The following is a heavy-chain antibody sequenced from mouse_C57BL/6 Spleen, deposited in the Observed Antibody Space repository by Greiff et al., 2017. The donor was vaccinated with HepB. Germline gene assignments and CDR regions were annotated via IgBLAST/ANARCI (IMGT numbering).Heavy chain of an antibody. Sequence: QVHVKQSGAELAKPGASVKLSCKASGYTFTSYWMHWVKQRPGQGLEWIGYITPISGYTKYNQNFKDKATLTADKSSSTAYMQLSSLTYEDSAVYYCARSYDYDHYAMDYWGQGTSVTVSS. V-gene: IGHV1-7*01. CDR3: ARSYDYDHYAMDY. D-gene: IGHD2-4*01. CDR1: GYTFTSYW. CDR2: ITPISGYT. J-gene: IGHJ4*01.